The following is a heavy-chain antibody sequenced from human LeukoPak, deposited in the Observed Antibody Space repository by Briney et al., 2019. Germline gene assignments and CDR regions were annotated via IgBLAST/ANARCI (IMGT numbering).Heavy chain of an antibody. D-gene: IGHD2-2*01. CDR2: IKQDGTEK. J-gene: IGHJ3*02. CDR3: ARARVAAMLTAAFDI. Sequence: PGGSLRLSCAASGFTFTTYWMSWVRQAPGKGLEWVANIKQDGTEKYYVDSVKGRFTISRDNAKNSLYLQMGSLRAEDMAVYYCARARVAAMLTAAFDIWGQGTMVTVSS. V-gene: IGHV3-7*01. CDR1: GFTFTTYW.